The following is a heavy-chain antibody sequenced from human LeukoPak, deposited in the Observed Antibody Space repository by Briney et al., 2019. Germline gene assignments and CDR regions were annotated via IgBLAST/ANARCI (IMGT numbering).Heavy chain of an antibody. Sequence: KTSETLSLTCAVYGGSFSGYYWSWIRQPPGKGLEWIGEINHSGSTNYNPSLKSRVTISVDTSKNQFSLKLSSVTAADTAVYYCARPNSPPRGYSYGYYDAFDIWGQGTMVTVSS. CDR3: ARPNSPPRGYSYGYYDAFDI. CDR1: GGSFSGYY. CDR2: INHSGST. V-gene: IGHV4-34*01. D-gene: IGHD5-18*01. J-gene: IGHJ3*02.